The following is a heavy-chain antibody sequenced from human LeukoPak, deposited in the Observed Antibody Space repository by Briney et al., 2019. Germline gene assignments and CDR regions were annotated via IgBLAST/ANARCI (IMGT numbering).Heavy chain of an antibody. CDR3: AKDISVGATPYYFDY. V-gene: IGHV3-9*01. CDR1: AFTFDDYS. D-gene: IGHD1-26*01. J-gene: IGHJ4*02. CDR2: IIWNIGSI. Sequence: GWSLRLSCVASAFTFDDYSMHWVRQAPGKGLEWVSGIIWNIGSIGYADSVKGRFTISRDNAKNSLYLQMNSLRAEDTALYYCAKDISVGATPYYFDYWGQGTLVTVST.